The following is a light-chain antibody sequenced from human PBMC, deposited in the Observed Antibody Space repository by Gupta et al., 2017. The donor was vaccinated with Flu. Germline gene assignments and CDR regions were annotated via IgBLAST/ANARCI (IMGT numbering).Light chain of an antibody. Sequence: DIQMTQSPSSLSASVGDRVSITCRASQAIRNDLAWFQQKPGKPPKRLIYAASSLQRGVPSRSSGSGSGTDFTLTISGLQPEDFATYYCLQRNSYPLITFGPGTRLEIK. V-gene: IGKV1-17*01. CDR1: QAIRND. J-gene: IGKJ5*01. CDR2: AAS. CDR3: LQRNSYPLIT.